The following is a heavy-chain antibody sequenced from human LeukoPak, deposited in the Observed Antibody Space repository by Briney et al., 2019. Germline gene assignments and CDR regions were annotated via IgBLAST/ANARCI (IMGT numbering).Heavy chain of an antibody. CDR3: ARSGLGYCSGGSCYPDY. Sequence: EASVKVSCKASGYTFTGYYMHWVRQAPGQGLEWMGWINPNSGGTNYAQKFQGWVTMTRDTSISTAYMELSRLRSDDTAVYYCARSGLGYCSGGSCYPDYWGQGTLVTVSS. V-gene: IGHV1-2*04. J-gene: IGHJ4*02. CDR2: INPNSGGT. CDR1: GYTFTGYY. D-gene: IGHD2-15*01.